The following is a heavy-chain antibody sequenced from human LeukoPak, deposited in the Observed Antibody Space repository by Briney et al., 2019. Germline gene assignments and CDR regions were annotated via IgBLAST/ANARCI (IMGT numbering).Heavy chain of an antibody. CDR2: INAGNGNT. V-gene: IGHV1-3*01. CDR1: GYTFTNYA. Sequence: VASVKVSCKASGYTFTNYAMHWVRQAPGQRLEWMGWINAGNGNTKYSQKFQGRVTITRDTSASTAYMELSSLRSEDTAVYYCARDRFGEGVDPWGQGTLVTVSS. J-gene: IGHJ5*02. CDR3: ARDRFGEGVDP. D-gene: IGHD3-10*01.